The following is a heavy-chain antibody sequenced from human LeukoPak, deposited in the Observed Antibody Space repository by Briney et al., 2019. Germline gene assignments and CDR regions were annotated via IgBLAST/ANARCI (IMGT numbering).Heavy chain of an antibody. CDR1: GFTFSNFA. D-gene: IGHD3-3*01. CDR3: AKGAASGLVDWFDP. Sequence: PGGSLRLSCAASGFTFSNFAMMWVRQAPGKGLEWVSSITGGYGTYSADPAKGRLTTSRDNSKNIVYLQMASLRDDDTAVYYCAKGAASGLVDWFDPWGQGTLVTVSS. V-gene: IGHV3-23*01. J-gene: IGHJ5*02. CDR2: ITGGYGT.